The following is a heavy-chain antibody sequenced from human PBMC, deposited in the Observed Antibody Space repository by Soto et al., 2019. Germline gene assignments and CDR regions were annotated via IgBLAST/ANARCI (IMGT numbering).Heavy chain of an antibody. CDR1: EFSFRSYY. J-gene: IGHJ4*02. Sequence: GGSLRLSCAASEFSFRSYYMNWVRQAPGRGLEWVSSISPSSSFLNYADSVKGRFTISRDNAKNSVYLQMNSLRVEDTSVYYCARVGTHYGSGSPYYSDYWGQGTLVTVSS. CDR3: ARVGTHYGSGSPYYSDY. D-gene: IGHD3-10*01. CDR2: ISPSSSFL. V-gene: IGHV3-21*06.